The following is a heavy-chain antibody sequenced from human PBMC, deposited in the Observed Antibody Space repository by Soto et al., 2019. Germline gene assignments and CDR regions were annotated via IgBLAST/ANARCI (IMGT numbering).Heavy chain of an antibody. J-gene: IGHJ4*01. CDR2: ISYDGSNK. Sequence: QVQLVESGGGVVQPGRSLRLSCAASGFTFSSDGMHWVRQDPGKGLEWVAVISYDGSNKYYADSVKGRFIISRDNSKHTQYLQMNSLRAEDTAVYYCVKDGGTGKHYDFWGPGTPVTVSS. V-gene: IGHV3-30*18. CDR1: GFTFSSDG. D-gene: IGHD2-8*02. CDR3: VKDGGTGKHYDF.